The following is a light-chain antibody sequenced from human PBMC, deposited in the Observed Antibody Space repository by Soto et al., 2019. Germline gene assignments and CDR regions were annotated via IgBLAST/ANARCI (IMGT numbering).Light chain of an antibody. J-gene: IGLJ2*01. CDR2: DVS. CDR3: CSYAGSYTRV. V-gene: IGLV2-11*01. CDR1: SSDVGDYNY. Sequence: SVLTQPRSVSGSPGQSVTISCTGTSSDVGDYNYVSWYQQHPGKAPKLMIYDVSKRPSGVPDRFSGSKSGNTASLTISGLQAEDEADYYCCSYAGSYTRVFGGATKLTVL.